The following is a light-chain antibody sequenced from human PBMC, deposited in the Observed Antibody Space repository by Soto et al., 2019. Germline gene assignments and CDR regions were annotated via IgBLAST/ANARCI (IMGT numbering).Light chain of an antibody. V-gene: IGKV3-15*01. J-gene: IGKJ1*01. CDR3: QQYNEWPPWT. CDR1: QSVGTK. CDR2: GAS. Sequence: EVVMTQSPAALSVSPGERATLSCRASQSVGTKLAWYQQKPGQAPRLLMYGASTRATGIPDRLTGSGSGTHFTLTISSLQSEDFAVYYCQQYNEWPPWTFGQGTKVEVQ.